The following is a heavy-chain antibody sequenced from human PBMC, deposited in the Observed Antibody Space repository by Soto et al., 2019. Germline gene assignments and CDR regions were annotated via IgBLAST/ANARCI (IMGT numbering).Heavy chain of an antibody. CDR2: ISSISSTI. CDR3: ARDLLGMSAFDI. D-gene: IGHD3-16*01. V-gene: IGHV3-48*04. Sequence: GGSLRLSCAASGFTFSSYSMNWVRQAPGKGLEWVSYISSISSTICDADSVKGRFTISRDNAKNSLYLQMNSLRPEDAAVYYCARDLLGMSAFDIWGQGTMVTVSS. J-gene: IGHJ3*02. CDR1: GFTFSSYS.